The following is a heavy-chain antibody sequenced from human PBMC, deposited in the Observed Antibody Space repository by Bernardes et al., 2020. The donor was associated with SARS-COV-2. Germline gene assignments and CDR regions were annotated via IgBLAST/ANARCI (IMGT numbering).Heavy chain of an antibody. V-gene: IGHV4-59*01. D-gene: IGHD2-2*01. J-gene: IGHJ5*02. CDR1: GGSISSYY. CDR3: ARGGRVVVPAAWFDP. CDR2: IYYSGST. Sequence: TLSLTCTVSGGSISSYYWSWIRQPPGKGLEWIGYIYYSGSTNYNPSLKSRVTISVDTSKNQFSLKLSSVTAADTAVYYCARGGRVVVPAAWFDPWGQGTLVTVSS.